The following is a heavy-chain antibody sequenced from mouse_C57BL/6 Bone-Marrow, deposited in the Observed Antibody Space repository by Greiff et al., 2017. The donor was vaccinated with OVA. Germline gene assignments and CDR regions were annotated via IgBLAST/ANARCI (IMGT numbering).Heavy chain of an antibody. CDR2: IDPSDSET. CDR1: GYTFTSYW. Sequence: QVQLQQPGAELVRPGSSVKLSCKASGYTFTSYWMHWVKQRPIQGLEWIGNIDPSDSETHYNQKFKDKATLTVDKSSSTASMQLSSLTSEDSAVYYCAREGVVSFDYWGQGTTLTVSS. J-gene: IGHJ2*01. D-gene: IGHD1-1*01. V-gene: IGHV1-52*01. CDR3: AREGVVSFDY.